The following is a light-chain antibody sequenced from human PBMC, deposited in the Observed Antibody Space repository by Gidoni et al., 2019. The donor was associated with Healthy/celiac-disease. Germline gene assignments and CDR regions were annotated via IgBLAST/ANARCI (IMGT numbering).Light chain of an antibody. CDR3: QSADSSGTYPV. J-gene: IGLJ1*01. Sequence: SYELTHPPSVSVSPGQTARITCSGDALPKQYAYWYQQKPGQAPVLVIYKDSERPSGIPERFSGSSSGTTVTLTISGVQAEDEADYYCQSADSSGTYPVFGTGTKVTVL. CDR1: ALPKQY. CDR2: KDS. V-gene: IGLV3-25*03.